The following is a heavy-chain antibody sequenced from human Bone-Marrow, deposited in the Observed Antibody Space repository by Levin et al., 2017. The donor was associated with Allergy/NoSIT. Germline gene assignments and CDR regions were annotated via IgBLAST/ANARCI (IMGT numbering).Heavy chain of an antibody. CDR3: VTGHNSGWYKEWCDS. V-gene: IGHV4-38-2*01. CDR1: GFSISGAFY. Sequence: SETLSLTCAVSGFSISGAFYWGWIRQPPGKGLEWIGSIYHSGTTYSNPSLKSRVTISRDTSKNQFSLKLSSVTAADTAVYYCVTGHNSGWYKEWCDSWGQGTLVTVSS. D-gene: IGHD6-13*01. CDR2: IYHSGTT. J-gene: IGHJ5*01.